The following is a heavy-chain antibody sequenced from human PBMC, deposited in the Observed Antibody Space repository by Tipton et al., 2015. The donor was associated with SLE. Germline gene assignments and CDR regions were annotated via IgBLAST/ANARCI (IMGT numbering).Heavy chain of an antibody. V-gene: IGHV4-39*07. CDR3: ATQGGSGGHDAFDI. D-gene: IGHD3-16*01. J-gene: IGHJ3*02. Sequence: TLSLTCTVSGGSISSSSYYWGWIRQPPGKGLEWIGSIYYSGSIYYNPSLKSRVTISVDTSKNQFSLKLSSVTAADTAVYYCATQGGSGGHDAFDIWGQGTMVTVSS. CDR2: IYYSGSI. CDR1: GGSISSSSYY.